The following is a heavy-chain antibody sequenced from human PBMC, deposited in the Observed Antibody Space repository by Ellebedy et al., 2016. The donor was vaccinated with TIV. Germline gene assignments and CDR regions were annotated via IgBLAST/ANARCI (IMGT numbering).Heavy chain of an antibody. V-gene: IGHV4-39*01. CDR1: GGSISSSSYY. D-gene: IGHD6-19*01. CDR3: ARMGTRAKDSSGWHLFDY. J-gene: IGHJ4*02. CDR2: IYYSGST. Sequence: SETLSLTCTVSGGSISSSSYYWGWIRQPPGKGLEWIGSIYYSGSTYYNPSLKSRVTISVDTSKNQFSLKLSSVTAADTAVYYCARMGTRAKDSSGWHLFDYWGQGTLVTVSS.